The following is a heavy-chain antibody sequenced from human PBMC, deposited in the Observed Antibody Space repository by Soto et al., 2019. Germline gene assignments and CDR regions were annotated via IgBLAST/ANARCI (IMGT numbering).Heavy chain of an antibody. Sequence: SETLSLTGTVSGGSISSYYWSWIRQPPGKGLEWIGYIYYSGSTNYNPSLKSRVTISVDTSKNQFSLELSSVTAADTAVYYCARDSGIYGMDVWGQGTTVTVFS. CDR2: IYYSGST. V-gene: IGHV4-59*01. J-gene: IGHJ6*02. CDR3: ARDSGIYGMDV. CDR1: GGSISSYY.